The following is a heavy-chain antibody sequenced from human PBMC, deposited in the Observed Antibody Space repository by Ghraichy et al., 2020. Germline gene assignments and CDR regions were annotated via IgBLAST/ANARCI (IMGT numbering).Heavy chain of an antibody. D-gene: IGHD6-19*01. V-gene: IGHV3-9*01. CDR2: ISWNSGSI. CDR3: AKDSDSSGWWGGWFDP. J-gene: IGHJ5*02. CDR1: GFTFDDYA. Sequence: SLNISCAASGFTFDDYAMHWVRQAPGKGLEWVSGISWNSGSIGYADSVKGRFTISRDNAKNSLYLQVNSLRAEDTALYYCAKDSDSSGWWGGWFDPWGQGTLVTVSS.